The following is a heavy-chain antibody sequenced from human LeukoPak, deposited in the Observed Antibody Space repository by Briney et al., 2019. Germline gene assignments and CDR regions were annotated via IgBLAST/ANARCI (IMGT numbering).Heavy chain of an antibody. CDR1: GFTFDDYA. D-gene: IGHD3-9*01. J-gene: IGHJ4*02. Sequence: GGSLRLSCAASGFTFDDYAMHWVRQAPGKGLEWVSGISWNSGSIAYADSVKGRFTISRDNAKNSLYLQMNNLRAEDMALYYCAKAVSQTIFSPPLFDYWGQGTLVTVSS. V-gene: IGHV3-9*03. CDR2: ISWNSGSI. CDR3: AKAVSQTIFSPPLFDY.